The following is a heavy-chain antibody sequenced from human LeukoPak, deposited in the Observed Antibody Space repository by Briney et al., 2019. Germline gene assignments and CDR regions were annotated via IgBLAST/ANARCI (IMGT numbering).Heavy chain of an antibody. CDR1: GGTFSSYA. Sequence: ASVKVSCKASGGTFSSYAISWVRQAPGQGLEWMGRIIPIFGIANYAQKFQGRVTITADKSTSTAYMELSRLKSEDTAVYYCARDRADYSNPVYFDYWGQGTLVTVSS. CDR3: ARDRADYSNPVYFDY. D-gene: IGHD4-11*01. V-gene: IGHV1-69*04. CDR2: IIPIFGIA. J-gene: IGHJ4*02.